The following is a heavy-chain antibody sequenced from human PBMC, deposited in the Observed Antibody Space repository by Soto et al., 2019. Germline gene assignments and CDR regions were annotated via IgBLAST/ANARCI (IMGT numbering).Heavy chain of an antibody. V-gene: IGHV3-30-3*01. CDR2: ISYDGSNK. CDR3: AREPLGPGYCSSTSCHDPHYYYGMDV. J-gene: IGHJ6*02. D-gene: IGHD2-2*01. Sequence: QVQLVESGGGVVQPGRSLRLSCAASGFTFSSYAMHWVRQAPGKGLEWVAVISYDGSNKYYADSVKGRFTISRDNSKNTLYLQMNSLRAEDTAVYYCAREPLGPGYCSSTSCHDPHYYYGMDVWGQGTTVTVSS. CDR1: GFTFSSYA.